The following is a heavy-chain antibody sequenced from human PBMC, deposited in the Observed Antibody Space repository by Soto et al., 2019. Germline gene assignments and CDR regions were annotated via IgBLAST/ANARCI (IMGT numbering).Heavy chain of an antibody. Sequence: LRLSCAASGFTFSSYSMNWVRQAPGKGLEWVSSISSSSSYIYYADSVKGRFTISRDNAKNSLYLQMNSLRAEDTAVYYCARDGFVAVPVGYNWFDPWGQGTLVTVSS. J-gene: IGHJ5*02. D-gene: IGHD2-2*01. CDR2: ISSSSSYI. V-gene: IGHV3-21*01. CDR3: ARDGFVAVPVGYNWFDP. CDR1: GFTFSSYS.